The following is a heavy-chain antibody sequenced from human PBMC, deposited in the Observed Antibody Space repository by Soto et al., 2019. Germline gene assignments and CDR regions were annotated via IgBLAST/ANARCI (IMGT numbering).Heavy chain of an antibody. CDR2: ISHTDRLT. V-gene: IGHV3-48*03. Sequence: EVQLAESEGDLVQPGGSLRLSCVGSGFTISYYEMNWVRQAPGKGLERVAFISHTDRLTHYPDSVKGRFTISRDNAKNSLYLEMTNLRVEDTAVYYCARDSGRASADLWGQGTLVSVSS. D-gene: IGHD1-26*01. CDR1: GFTISYYE. CDR3: ARDSGRASADL. J-gene: IGHJ5*02.